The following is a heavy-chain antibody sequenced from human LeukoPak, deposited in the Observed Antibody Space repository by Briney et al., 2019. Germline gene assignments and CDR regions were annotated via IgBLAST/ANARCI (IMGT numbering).Heavy chain of an antibody. J-gene: IGHJ4*02. Sequence: ASVKVSCKASGYTFTGYYMHWVRQAPGQGLEWMGCINPNSGGTKYAQKFQGGVTLTRDTSISTAYMELSRLRSDDTAVYYCARGETVYGGATVYWGQGTLVTVSS. CDR3: ARGETVYGGATVY. D-gene: IGHD1-26*01. CDR2: INPNSGGT. V-gene: IGHV1-2*02. CDR1: GYTFTGYY.